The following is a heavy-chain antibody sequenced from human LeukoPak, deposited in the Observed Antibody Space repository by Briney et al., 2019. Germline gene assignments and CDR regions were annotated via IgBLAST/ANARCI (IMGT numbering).Heavy chain of an antibody. J-gene: IGHJ6*03. V-gene: IGHV4-38-2*02. CDR3: ARDSRVGQWLTNYYYYYYMDV. D-gene: IGHD6-19*01. CDR2: IYYSGST. Sequence: KPSETLSLTCTVSGYSISSGYYWGWIRQPPGKGLEWIGSIYYSGSTYYNPSLKSRVTISVDTSKNQFSLKLSSVTAADTAVYYCARDSRVGQWLTNYYYYYYMDVWGKGTTVTVSS. CDR1: GYSISSGYY.